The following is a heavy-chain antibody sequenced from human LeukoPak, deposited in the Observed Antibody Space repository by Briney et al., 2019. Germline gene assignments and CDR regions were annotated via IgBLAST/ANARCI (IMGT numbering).Heavy chain of an antibody. CDR3: ASNYGDLHPFDY. J-gene: IGHJ4*02. CDR1: GGSIRSGGYY. D-gene: IGHD4-17*01. V-gene: IGHV4-30-4*08. CDR2: IYYSGST. Sequence: SETLSLTCTVSGGSIRSGGYYWSWIRQPPGKGLEWIGYIYYSGSTYYNPSLKSRVTISVDTSKNQFSLKLSSVTAADTAVYYCASNYGDLHPFDYWGQGTLVTVSS.